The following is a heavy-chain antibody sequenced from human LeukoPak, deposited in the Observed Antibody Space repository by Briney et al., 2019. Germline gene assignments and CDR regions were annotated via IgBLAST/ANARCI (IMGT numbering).Heavy chain of an antibody. J-gene: IGHJ4*02. CDR3: ARANYYDISGYDY. V-gene: IGHV3-48*03. D-gene: IGHD3-22*01. Sequence: GGSLRLSCAASGFTFRRYEMNWVRQAPGKGLEWVSYIASSGSTIYYADSVKGRFTISRDNAKNSLYLQMNSLRAEDKAVYYCARANYYDISGYDYWGQGTLVTVSS. CDR2: IASSGSTI. CDR1: GFTFRRYE.